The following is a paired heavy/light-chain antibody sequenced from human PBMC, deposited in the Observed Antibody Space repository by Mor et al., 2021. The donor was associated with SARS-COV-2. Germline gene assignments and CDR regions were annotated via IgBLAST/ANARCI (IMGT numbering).Light chain of an antibody. Sequence: SYVLTQTPSVSVAPGKTARIPCGGHNIGRKSVYWYQQKPGQAPALVIFYDTDRPSGIPERFSGSNSGNMATLTISRVEAGDEADYYCQVWDSSSDHRVFGGGTKLTVL. V-gene: IGLV3-21*04. CDR1: NIGRKS. CDR3: QVWDSSSDHRV. J-gene: IGLJ2*01. CDR2: YDT.
Heavy chain of an antibody. D-gene: IGHD2-15*01. Sequence: QVQLQESGPGLVKPSETLSLTCTVSGASISSYYWSWIRQPPGKGLEWIGYIYYSGRTNYNPSLKSRVTISGDTSKNQFSLKLTSVTAADTAVYYCAKEVVVVAATRINDYFYYGMDVWGQGTTVTVSS. CDR3: AKEVVVVAATRINDYFYYGMDV. CDR1: GASISSYY. CDR2: IYYSGRT. J-gene: IGHJ6*02. V-gene: IGHV4-59*01.